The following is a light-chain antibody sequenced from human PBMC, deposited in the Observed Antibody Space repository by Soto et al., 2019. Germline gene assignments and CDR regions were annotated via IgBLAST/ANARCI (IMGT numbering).Light chain of an antibody. J-gene: IGKJ4*01. Sequence: EIVLTQSPGTLSLSPGERATLSCRASHSVSSSYLAWYQQKPGQAPRLLIYGASSRVTGIPDRFSGSGSGTDFTLTIRRMEPEDFAVYYCQQYDSSLGLSCGGGIKVEIK. CDR3: QQYDSSLGLS. V-gene: IGKV3-20*01. CDR1: HSVSSSY. CDR2: GAS.